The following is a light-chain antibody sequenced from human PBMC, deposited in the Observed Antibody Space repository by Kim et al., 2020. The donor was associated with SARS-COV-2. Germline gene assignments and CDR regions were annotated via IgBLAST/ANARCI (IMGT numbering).Light chain of an antibody. CDR3: QQSYSTPLT. J-gene: IGKJ4*01. Sequence: ASVGDRVTITCRASQSVSRYLNWYQQKPEKAPKLLIYAASSLQSGVPSRFSGSGSGTDFTLTITSLQPEDFATYYCQQSYSTPLTFGGGTKVDIK. CDR1: QSVSRY. CDR2: AAS. V-gene: IGKV1-39*01.